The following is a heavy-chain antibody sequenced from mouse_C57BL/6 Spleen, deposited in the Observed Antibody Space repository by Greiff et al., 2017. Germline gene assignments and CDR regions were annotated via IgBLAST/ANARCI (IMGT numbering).Heavy chain of an antibody. Sequence: VKLMESGAELVRPGTSVKVSCKASGYAFTNYLIEWVKQRPGQGLEWIGVINPGSGGTNYNEKFKGKATLTADKSSSTAYMQLSSLTSEDSAVYFCARDYGNSYAMGYWGQGTSVTVSS. CDR2: INPGSGGT. CDR1: GYAFTNYL. CDR3: ARDYGNSYAMGY. V-gene: IGHV1-54*01. D-gene: IGHD2-1*01. J-gene: IGHJ4*01.